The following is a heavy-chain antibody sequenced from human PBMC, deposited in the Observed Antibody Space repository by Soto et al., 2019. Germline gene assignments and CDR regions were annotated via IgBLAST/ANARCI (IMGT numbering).Heavy chain of an antibody. J-gene: IGHJ6*02. CDR3: ARVISMVRRAPVSYYDYYGMDV. CDR2: IYHSGST. V-gene: IGHV4-30-2*01. D-gene: IGHD3-10*01. CDR1: GGSISSGGYS. Sequence: SETLSLTCAASGGSISSGGYSWSWIRQPPGKGLEWIGYIYHSGSTYYNPSLKSRVTISVDRSKNQFSLKLSSVTAADTAVYYCARVISMVRRAPVSYYDYYGMDVWGQGTTVTVTS.